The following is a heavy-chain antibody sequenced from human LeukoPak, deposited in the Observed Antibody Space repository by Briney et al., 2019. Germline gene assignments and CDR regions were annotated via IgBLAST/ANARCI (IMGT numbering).Heavy chain of an antibody. J-gene: IGHJ6*02. D-gene: IGHD2-21*02. CDR3: ARGVAVTAIYAYYGMDV. Sequence: ASVKVSCKASGYTFTGYYMHWVRQAPGQGLEWMGWINPNSGGTTYAPKFQGWVTMTRDTSISTAYMDVSRLTSDDTAVYYCARGVAVTAIYAYYGMDVWGQGTTVTVSS. CDR2: INPNSGGT. V-gene: IGHV1-2*04. CDR1: GYTFTGYY.